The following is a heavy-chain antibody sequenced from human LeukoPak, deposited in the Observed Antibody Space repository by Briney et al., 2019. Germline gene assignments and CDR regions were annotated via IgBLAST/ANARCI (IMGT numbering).Heavy chain of an antibody. CDR2: ISYDGSKR. CDR1: GFTFNSYG. J-gene: IGHJ4*02. Sequence: QPGGSLRLSCVTSGFTFNSYGFYWVRQAPGKGLEWVAVISYDGSKRYYADSVKGRFTISRDTSNKTAYLEMNSLRVDDTAVYYCARDVISRQMITLGLGFWGQGTLVTVSS. D-gene: IGHD1-20*01. CDR3: ARDVISRQMITLGLGF. V-gene: IGHV3-30*03.